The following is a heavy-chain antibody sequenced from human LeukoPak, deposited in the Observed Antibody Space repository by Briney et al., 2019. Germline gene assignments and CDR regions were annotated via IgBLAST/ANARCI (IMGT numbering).Heavy chain of an antibody. CDR1: GGSISSYY. CDR2: IYYSGST. CDR3: ARFIWSGYYMAFDI. V-gene: IGHV4-59*01. Sequence: SETLSLTCTVSGGSISSYYWSWIRQPPGKRLEWIGYIYYSGSTTYNPSLKSRVTISVDTSKNQFSLKLSSGTAADTAVYYCARFIWSGYYMAFDIWGQGTMVTVSS. D-gene: IGHD3-3*01. J-gene: IGHJ3*02.